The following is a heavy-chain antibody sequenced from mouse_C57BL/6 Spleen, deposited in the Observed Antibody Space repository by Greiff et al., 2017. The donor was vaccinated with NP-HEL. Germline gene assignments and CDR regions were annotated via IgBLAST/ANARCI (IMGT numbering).Heavy chain of an antibody. CDR2: INPNNGGT. CDR1: GYTFTDYN. CDR3: ARDTMINWYFDV. Sequence: VQLKQSGPELVKPGASVKIPCKASGYTFTDYNMDWVKQSHGKSLEWIGDINPNNGGTIYNQKFKGKATLTVDKSSSTAYMELRSLTSEDTAVYYCARDTMINWYFDVWGTGTTVTVSS. D-gene: IGHD2-4*01. V-gene: IGHV1-18*01. J-gene: IGHJ1*03.